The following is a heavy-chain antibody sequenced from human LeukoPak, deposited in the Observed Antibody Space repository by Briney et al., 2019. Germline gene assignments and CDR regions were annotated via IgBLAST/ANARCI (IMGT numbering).Heavy chain of an antibody. V-gene: IGHV4-59*01. CDR3: VRDLTDRGNYYDAFDI. Sequence: SETLSLTCTVSGGSISSYYWSWIRQPPGKGLEWIGNIYHSASTNYNPSLKSRVTISVDTSKNQFSLKLNSVTAADTAVYYRVRDLTDRGNYYDAFDIWGQGTMVTVSS. CDR1: GGSISSYY. D-gene: IGHD1-26*01. J-gene: IGHJ3*02. CDR2: IYHSAST.